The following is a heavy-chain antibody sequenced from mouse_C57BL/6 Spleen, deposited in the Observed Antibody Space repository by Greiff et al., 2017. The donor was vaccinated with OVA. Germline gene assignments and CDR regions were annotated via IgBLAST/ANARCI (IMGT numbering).Heavy chain of an antibody. J-gene: IGHJ4*01. Sequence: RVEPGASVKISCKASGYSFTGYYMHWVKQSHGNILDWIGYIYPYNGVSSYNQKFKGKATLTVDKSSSTAYMELRSLTSEDSAVYYCARDYYGSSYGNYAMDYWGQGTSVTVSS. CDR2: IYPYNGVS. V-gene: IGHV1-31*01. D-gene: IGHD1-1*01. CDR1: GYSFTGYY. CDR3: ARDYYGSSYGNYAMDY.